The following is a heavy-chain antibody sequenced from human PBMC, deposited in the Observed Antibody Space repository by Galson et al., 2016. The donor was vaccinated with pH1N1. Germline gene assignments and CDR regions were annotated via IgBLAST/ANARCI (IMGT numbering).Heavy chain of an antibody. D-gene: IGHD3-16*01. V-gene: IGHV3-21*06. Sequence: SLRLSCAATGFSFSNYGMHWVRQAPGKGLEWVALIIYHRSSSSYIYYANSLKGRFTISRDNSHNSLYLQMDRLSAEDTAVYYCARSKAVFPDGADFWGQGTLVTVSS. CDR2: IIYHRSSSSYI. CDR1: GFSFSNYG. J-gene: IGHJ4*02. CDR3: ARSKAVFPDGADF.